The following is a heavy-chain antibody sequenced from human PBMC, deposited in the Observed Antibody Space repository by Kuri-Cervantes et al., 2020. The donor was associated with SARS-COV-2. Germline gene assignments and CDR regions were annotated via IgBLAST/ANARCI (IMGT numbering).Heavy chain of an antibody. CDR1: GYTLTELS. D-gene: IGHD3-10*01. CDR3: ATAPGLPSGSINWFDP. J-gene: IGHJ5*02. Sequence: ASVKVSCKVSGYTLTELSMHWARQAPGKGLEWMGGFDPEDGETIYAQEFQGRVTMTEDTSTDTAYMELSSLRSEDTAVYYCATAPGLPSGSINWFDPWGQGTLVTVSS. V-gene: IGHV1-24*01. CDR2: FDPEDGET.